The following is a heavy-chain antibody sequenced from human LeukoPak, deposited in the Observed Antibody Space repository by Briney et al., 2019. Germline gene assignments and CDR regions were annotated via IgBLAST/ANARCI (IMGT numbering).Heavy chain of an antibody. Sequence: TGGSLRLSCAASGFTFSSYAMSWVLQAPGKGLEWVSAISGSGGSTYYADSVKGRFTISRDNSKNTLYLQMNSLRAEDTAVYYCAKHPQLRYFDWFPTFFDWGQGTLVTVSS. V-gene: IGHV3-23*01. J-gene: IGHJ4*02. CDR1: GFTFSSYA. CDR2: ISGSGGST. D-gene: IGHD3-9*01. CDR3: AKHPQLRYFDWFPTFFD.